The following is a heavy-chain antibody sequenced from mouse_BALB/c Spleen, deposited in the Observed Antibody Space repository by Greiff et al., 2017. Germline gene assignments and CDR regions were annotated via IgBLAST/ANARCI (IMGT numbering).Heavy chain of an antibody. CDR1: GFTFSSYG. V-gene: IGHV5-6-3*01. CDR2: INSNGGST. D-gene: IGHD1-1*01. CDR3: ARDKVLYYYGSSPYYFDY. Sequence: EVMLVESGGGLVQPGGSLKLSCAASGFTFSSYGMSWVRQTPDKRLELVATINSNGGSTYYPDSVKGRFTISRDNAKNTLYLQMSSLKSEDTAMYYCARDKVLYYYGSSPYYFDYWGEGTTLTVSS. J-gene: IGHJ2*01.